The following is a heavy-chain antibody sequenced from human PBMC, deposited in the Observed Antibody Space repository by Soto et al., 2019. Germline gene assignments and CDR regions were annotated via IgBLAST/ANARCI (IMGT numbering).Heavy chain of an antibody. D-gene: IGHD2-2*01. CDR1: GYTFTSYG. V-gene: IGHV1-18*04. CDR2: ISAYNGNT. J-gene: IGHJ6*02. CDR3: ARDREYCISTSCDYYYYYGMYV. Sequence: ASVKVSCKASGYTFTSYGISWVRQAPGQGLEWMGWISAYNGNTNYAQKLQGRVTMTTDKSTSTAYMELRSLRSDDTAVYYCARDREYCISTSCDYYYYYGMYVWGQGNTVTVS.